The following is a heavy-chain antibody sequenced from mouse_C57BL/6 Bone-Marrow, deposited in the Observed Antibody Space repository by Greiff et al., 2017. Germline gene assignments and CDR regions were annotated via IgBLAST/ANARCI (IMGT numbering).Heavy chain of an antibody. D-gene: IGHD1-1*01. V-gene: IGHV1-9*01. CDR1: GYTFTGYW. CDR2: ILPGSGST. CDR3: ARPITTVVATSYYAMDY. Sequence: VQRVEPGAELMKPGASVKLSCKATGYTFTGYWIEWVKQRPGHGLEWIGEILPGSGSTNYNEKFKGKATFTADTSSNTAYMQLSSLTTEDSAIYYCARPITTVVATSYYAMDYWGQGTSVTVSS. J-gene: IGHJ4*01.